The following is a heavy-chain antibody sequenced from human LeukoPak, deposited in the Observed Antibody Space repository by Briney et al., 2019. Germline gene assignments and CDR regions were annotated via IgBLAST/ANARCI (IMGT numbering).Heavy chain of an antibody. Sequence: GESLKVSCKASGYTFTGYYMHWVRQAPGQGLEWMGWINPGSGATKNAQKFQGRVTMTRDTSISTAYMDLSRLTSDDTAVYYCARDGGSGWNLDYWGQGTLVTVSS. D-gene: IGHD6-19*01. V-gene: IGHV1-2*02. J-gene: IGHJ4*02. CDR1: GYTFTGYY. CDR3: ARDGGSGWNLDY. CDR2: INPGSGAT.